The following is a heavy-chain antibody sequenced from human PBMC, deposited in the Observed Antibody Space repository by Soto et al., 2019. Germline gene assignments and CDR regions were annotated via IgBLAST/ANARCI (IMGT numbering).Heavy chain of an antibody. CDR1: GFTFSSYA. Sequence: GGSLRLSCAASGFTFSSYAMSWVRQAPGKGLEWVSAISGSGGSTYYADSVKGRFTISRDNSKNTLYLQMNSLRAEDTAVYYCAKTAVSTTNAYYYYMDVWGKGTTVTVSS. V-gene: IGHV3-23*01. CDR2: ISGSGGST. J-gene: IGHJ6*03. D-gene: IGHD1-7*01. CDR3: AKTAVSTTNAYYYYMDV.